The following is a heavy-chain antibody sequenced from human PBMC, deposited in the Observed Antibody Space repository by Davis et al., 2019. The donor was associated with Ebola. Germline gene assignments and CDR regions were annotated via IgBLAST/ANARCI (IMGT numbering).Heavy chain of an antibody. CDR2: IYYSGST. CDR1: GGSISSGGYY. D-gene: IGHD6-13*01. CDR3: ARGLGMGWFDP. Sequence: SETLSLTCTVSGGSISSGGYYWSWIRQHPGKGLEWIGYIYYSGSTYYNPSLKSRVTISVDTSKNQFSLKVTSVTAADTAVYYCARGLGMGWFDPWGQGTLVTVFS. V-gene: IGHV4-31*03. J-gene: IGHJ5*02.